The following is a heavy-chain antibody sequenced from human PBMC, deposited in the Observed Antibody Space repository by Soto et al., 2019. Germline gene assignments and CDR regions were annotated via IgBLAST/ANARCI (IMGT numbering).Heavy chain of an antibody. CDR1: GYTFTRYA. CDR2: SNAGNGNT. D-gene: IGHD3-16*01. V-gene: IGHV1-3*05. CDR3: ARGPGPLSGDAFDI. J-gene: IGHJ3*02. Sequence: QVQLVQTGAEEKKPGGSVKVSCKASGYTFTRYAMHWARQAPGQSIAWMGWSNAGNGNTKYSQKFQGRVTTTRDTSASTAYMELSSLRSEDTAVYYCARGPGPLSGDAFDIWGQGTMVTVSS.